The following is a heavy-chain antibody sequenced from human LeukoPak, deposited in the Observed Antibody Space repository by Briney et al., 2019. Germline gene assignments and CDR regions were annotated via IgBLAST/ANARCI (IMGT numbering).Heavy chain of an antibody. CDR3: AKEAPYYYESSGYIDY. CDR1: GFTFSSYG. V-gene: IGHV3-30*18. J-gene: IGHJ4*02. Sequence: GGSLRLSCAASGFTFSSYGMHWVRQAPGKGLEWVAVISYYGSNKYYADSVKGRFTISRDNSKNTLYLQMNSLRPEDKAMYYCAKEAPYYYESSGYIDYWGQGTVVSVSS. D-gene: IGHD3-22*01. CDR2: ISYYGSNK.